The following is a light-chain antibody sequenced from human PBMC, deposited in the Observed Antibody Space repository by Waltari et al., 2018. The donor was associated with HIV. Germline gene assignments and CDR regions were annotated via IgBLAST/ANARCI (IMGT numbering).Light chain of an antibody. CDR2: QTD. Sequence: QSVLRQPPSASGTPGQRLPISCSALTATNIARDVLRSFRQVPGAAPRLLMYQTDQRPSWVTDRFSGSKSGTSASLVISGLRSEDEAHYYCAAWDDSLSGYVFGTGTKVIVL. CDR1: TATNIARDV. V-gene: IGLV1-47*01. J-gene: IGLJ1*01. CDR3: AAWDDSLSGYV.